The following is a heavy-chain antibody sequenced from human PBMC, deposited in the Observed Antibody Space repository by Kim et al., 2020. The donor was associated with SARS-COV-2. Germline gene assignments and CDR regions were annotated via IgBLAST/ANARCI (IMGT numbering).Heavy chain of an antibody. D-gene: IGHD6-25*01. CDR2: AYYRSKWYN. CDR3: ARHDARTAATNYYGLGV. J-gene: IGHJ6*02. CDR1: GDSVSSNSVT. V-gene: IGHV6-1*01. Sequence: SQTLSLTCAISGDSVSSNSVTWHWIRQSPSRGLEWLGRAYYRSKWYNDYAISVKGRITINPDTSKNQFSLQLNSVTPEDTAMYYCARHDARTAATNYYGLGVWGQGTTVTVSS.